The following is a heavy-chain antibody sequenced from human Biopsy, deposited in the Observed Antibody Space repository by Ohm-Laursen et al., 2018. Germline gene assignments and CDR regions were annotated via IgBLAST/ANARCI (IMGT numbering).Heavy chain of an antibody. CDR3: ARVVGAATGFDS. D-gene: IGHD1-26*01. V-gene: IGHV4-59*01. J-gene: IGHJ4*02. Sequence: ETLSLTCAVSGDSISGYYWNWIRQPPGKRLEWTGYILSTGSTDYNPSLQSRVSISLDLSTDQFSLKVDSVTAADTAVYYCARVVGAATGFDSWGRGTPVIVSS. CDR1: GDSISGYY. CDR2: ILSTGST.